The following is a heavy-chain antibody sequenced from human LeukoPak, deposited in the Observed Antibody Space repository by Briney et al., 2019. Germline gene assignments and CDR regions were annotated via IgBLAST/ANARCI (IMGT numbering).Heavy chain of an antibody. CDR3: AKDISGGYGMYFDY. CDR1: GFTFGDYA. D-gene: IGHD3-22*01. CDR2: ISWNSDSI. V-gene: IGHV3-9*01. J-gene: IGHJ4*02. Sequence: SLRLSCAASGFTFGDYAMHWVRQAPGKGLEWVSGISWNSDSIGYADSVKGRFTISRDNSKNTLYLQMNSLRAEDTAVYYCAKDISGGYGMYFDYWGQGTLVTVSS.